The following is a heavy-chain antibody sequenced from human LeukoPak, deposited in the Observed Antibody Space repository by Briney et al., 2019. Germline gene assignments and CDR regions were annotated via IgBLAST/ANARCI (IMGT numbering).Heavy chain of an antibody. CDR1: GGSFSGYY. V-gene: IGHV4-34*01. J-gene: IGHJ4*02. CDR2: INHSGST. D-gene: IGHD3-10*01. Sequence: SETLSLTCAVYGGSFSGYYWSWIRQPPGKGLEWIGEINHSGSTNYNPSLKSRVTISVDTSKNQFSLKLSSVTAADTAVYYCARGPTMVRGARYYFDYWGQGTLSPSPQ. CDR3: ARGPTMVRGARYYFDY.